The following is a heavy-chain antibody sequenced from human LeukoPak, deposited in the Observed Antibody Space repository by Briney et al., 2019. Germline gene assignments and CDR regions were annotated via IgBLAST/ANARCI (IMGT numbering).Heavy chain of an antibody. CDR2: ISSSSSYI. J-gene: IGHJ6*03. CDR3: ARGRDSSGYYSYYYYYYMDV. CDR1: GFTLNNYN. D-gene: IGHD3-22*01. V-gene: IGHV3-21*01. Sequence: GGSLRLSCAASGFTLNNYNMNWVRQAPGKGLEWVSSISSSSSYIYYADSVKGRFTISRDNAKNSLYLQMNSLRAEDTAVYYCARGRDSSGYYSYYYYYYMDVWGKGTTVTVSS.